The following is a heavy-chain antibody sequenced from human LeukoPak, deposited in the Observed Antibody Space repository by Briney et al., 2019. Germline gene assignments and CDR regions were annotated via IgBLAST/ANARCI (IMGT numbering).Heavy chain of an antibody. CDR3: ASYQYDGDYDYDYYYYYMDV. V-gene: IGHV3-21*01. D-gene: IGHD4-17*01. CDR2: ISSSSSYI. Sequence: KPGGSLRPSCAASGFTFSSYSMNWVRQAPGKGLEWVSSISSSSSYIYYADSVKGRFTISRDNAKNSLYLQMNSLRDEDTAVYYCASYQYDGDYDYDYYYYYMDVWGKGTTVTVSS. J-gene: IGHJ6*03. CDR1: GFTFSSYS.